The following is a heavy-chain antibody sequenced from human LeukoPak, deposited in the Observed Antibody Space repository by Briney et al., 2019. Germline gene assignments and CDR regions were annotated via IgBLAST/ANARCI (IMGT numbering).Heavy chain of an antibody. D-gene: IGHD6-6*01. J-gene: IGHJ4*02. CDR1: GFPFSSYW. Sequence: GGSLRLSCAASGFPFSSYWMHWVRQAPGKGLVWVSRINTDGSSTSYADSVKGRFTISRDNAKNTLYLQMNSLRAEDTAVYYCARVAQSIAAPLDYWGQGTLVTVSS. CDR3: ARVAQSIAAPLDY. V-gene: IGHV3-74*01. CDR2: INTDGSST.